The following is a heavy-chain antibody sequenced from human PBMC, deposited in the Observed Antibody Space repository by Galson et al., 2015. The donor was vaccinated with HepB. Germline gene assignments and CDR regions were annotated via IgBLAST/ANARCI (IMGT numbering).Heavy chain of an antibody. V-gene: IGHV3-30*04. Sequence: SLRLSCAASGFTFSSYAMHWVRQAPGKGLEWVAVISYDGSNKYYADSVKGRFTISRDNSKNTLYLQMNSLRAEDTAVYYCARSINYYDSSGYYFDYFDYWGQGTLVTVSS. CDR3: ARSINYYDSSGYYFDYFDY. J-gene: IGHJ4*02. D-gene: IGHD3-22*01. CDR1: GFTFSSYA. CDR2: ISYDGSNK.